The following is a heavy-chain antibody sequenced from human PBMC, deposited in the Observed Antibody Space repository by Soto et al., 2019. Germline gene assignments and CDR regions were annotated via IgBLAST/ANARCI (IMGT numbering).Heavy chain of an antibody. J-gene: IGHJ4*02. Sequence: QVQLVESGGGLVKPGGSLRFSCAASGFTFSDYYMSWIRQAPGKGLEWVSYISSRSSTIFYADSVKGRFTISRDNVKNSLYLQMNSLRAEDTAVYYCASGTNGAFVVYWGQGILVTVSS. CDR2: ISSRSSTI. CDR3: ASGTNGAFVVY. D-gene: IGHD2-8*01. CDR1: GFTFSDYY. V-gene: IGHV3-11*01.